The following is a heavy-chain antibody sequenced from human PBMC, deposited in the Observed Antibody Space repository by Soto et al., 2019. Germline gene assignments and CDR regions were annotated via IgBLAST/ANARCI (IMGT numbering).Heavy chain of an antibody. V-gene: IGHV3-23*01. J-gene: IGHJ4*02. CDR2: ISGGGSST. Sequence: GGSLRLSCAASGFTFSSYAMSWVRQAPGKGLEWVSSISGGGSSTYYADSVKGRFTISRDNSKNTLFLQMNGLRAEDTAIYYCAKLITVTTNDFWGQGTLVTSPQ. D-gene: IGHD4-4*01. CDR1: GFTFSSYA. CDR3: AKLITVTTNDF.